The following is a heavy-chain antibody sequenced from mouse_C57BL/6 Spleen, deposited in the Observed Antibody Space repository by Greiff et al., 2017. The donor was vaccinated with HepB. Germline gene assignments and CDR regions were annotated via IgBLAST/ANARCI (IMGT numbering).Heavy chain of an antibody. V-gene: IGHV1-15*01. CDR3: TRRGYGYDGHFDY. CDR1: GYTFTDYD. CDR2: IDPETGGT. Sequence: QVQLKQSGAELVRPGASVTLSCKASGYTFTDYDMHWVKQTPVHGLEWIGAIDPETGGTAYNQKFKGKAILTADKSSSTTYMELRSLTSEDSAVYYCTRRGYGYDGHFDYWGQGTTLTVSS. D-gene: IGHD2-2*01. J-gene: IGHJ2*01.